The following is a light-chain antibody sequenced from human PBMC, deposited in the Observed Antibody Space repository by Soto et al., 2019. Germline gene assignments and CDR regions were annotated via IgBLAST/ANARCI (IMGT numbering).Light chain of an antibody. J-gene: IGLJ2*01. V-gene: IGLV2-14*01. CDR1: SSDVGGYNY. CDR3: SSYTSTSAVV. CDR2: DVS. Sequence: QSALTQPASVSGSPGQSITISCTGTSSDVGGYNYVSWYQQHPGKAPKLMIYDVSNRPSGVSNRFSGSKSDNTASLVISGLQAEDEADYYCSSYTSTSAVVFGGGTQLTVL.